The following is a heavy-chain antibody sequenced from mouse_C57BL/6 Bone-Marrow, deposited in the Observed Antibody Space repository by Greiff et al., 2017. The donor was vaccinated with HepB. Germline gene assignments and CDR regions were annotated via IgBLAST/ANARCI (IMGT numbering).Heavy chain of an antibody. J-gene: IGHJ1*03. D-gene: IGHD3-1*01. CDR3: ARRAWYFDV. CDR2: INPYNGGT. CDR1: GYTFTDYY. V-gene: IGHV1-19*01. Sequence: EVKLMESGPVLVKPGASVKMSCKASGYTFTDYYMNWVKQSHGKSLEWIGVINPYNGGTSYNQKFKGKATLTVDKSSSTAYMELNSLTSEDSAVYYCARRAWYFDVWGTGTTVTVSS.